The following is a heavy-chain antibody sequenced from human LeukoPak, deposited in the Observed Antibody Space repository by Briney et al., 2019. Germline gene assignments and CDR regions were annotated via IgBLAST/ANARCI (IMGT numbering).Heavy chain of an antibody. Sequence: GGSLRLSCAASGFTVSSNYMNWVRQAPGKGLEWVSVIYSGGSTFYADSVEGRFTISRDNSNNTLYLQMNSPRAEDTAMYYCAREYYDNSGGEDAFDIWGPGTMVTVSS. D-gene: IGHD3-22*01. CDR1: GFTVSSNY. V-gene: IGHV3-53*01. J-gene: IGHJ3*02. CDR3: AREYYDNSGGEDAFDI. CDR2: IYSGGST.